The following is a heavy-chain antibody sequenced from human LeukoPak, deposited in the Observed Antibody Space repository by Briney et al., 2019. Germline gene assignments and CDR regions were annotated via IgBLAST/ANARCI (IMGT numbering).Heavy chain of an antibody. D-gene: IGHD3-22*01. CDR1: GFTFSSYA. V-gene: IGHV3-23*01. J-gene: IGHJ4*02. CDR2: ISGSGGST. Sequence: GGSLRLSGAASGFTFSSYAMSWVRQAPGKGLEWVSAISGSGGSTYYADSVKGRFTISRDNSKNTLYLQMNSLRAEDTAVYYCAKSYYDSSGYYQLRIVDYWGQGTLVTVSS. CDR3: AKSYYDSSGYYQLRIVDY.